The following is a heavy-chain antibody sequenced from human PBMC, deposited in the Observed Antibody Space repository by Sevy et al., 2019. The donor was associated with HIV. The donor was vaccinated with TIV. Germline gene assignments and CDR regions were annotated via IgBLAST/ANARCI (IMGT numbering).Heavy chain of an antibody. J-gene: IGHJ4*02. CDR2: ISYAGSNK. CDR3: ARPRGERYFDH. D-gene: IGHD3-10*01. Sequence: GGSLRLSCAASGFTFSSYAMHWVRQAPGKGLEWVAVISYAGSNKYYADSVKGRFTISRGNSKNTLYLQMNSLRAEDTAVYYCARPRGERYFDHWGQGTLVTVSS. V-gene: IGHV3-30-3*01. CDR1: GFTFSSYA.